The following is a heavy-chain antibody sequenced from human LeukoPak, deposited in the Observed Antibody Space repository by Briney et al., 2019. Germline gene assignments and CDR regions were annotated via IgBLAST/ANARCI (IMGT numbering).Heavy chain of an antibody. CDR3: AKRLMGYGSGSYGYAFDI. J-gene: IGHJ3*02. CDR2: ISGSGGST. Sequence: GRSLRLSCAASGFTFSSYAMHWVRQAPGKGLEWVSAISGSGGSTYYADSVKGRFTISRDNSKNTLYLQMNSLRAEDTAVYYCAKRLMGYGSGSYGYAFDIWGQGTMVTVFS. V-gene: IGHV3-23*01. CDR1: GFTFSSYA. D-gene: IGHD3-10*01.